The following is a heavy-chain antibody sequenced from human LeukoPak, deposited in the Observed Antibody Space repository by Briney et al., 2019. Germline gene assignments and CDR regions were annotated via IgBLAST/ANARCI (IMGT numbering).Heavy chain of an antibody. V-gene: IGHV3-21*01. J-gene: IGHJ6*03. CDR3: ARGGKTYCGGDCYSDYYYMDV. D-gene: IGHD2-21*01. CDR2: ISSSSSYI. CDR1: GFTFSSYS. Sequence: PGGSLRLSCAASGFTFSSYSMNWVRQAPGKGLEWVSSISSSSSYIYYADSVKGRFTISRDNAKNSLYLQMNSLRAEDTAVYYCARGGKTYCGGDCYSDYYYMDVWGKGTTVTVSS.